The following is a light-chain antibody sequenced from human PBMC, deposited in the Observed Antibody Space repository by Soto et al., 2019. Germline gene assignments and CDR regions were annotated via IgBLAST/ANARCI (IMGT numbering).Light chain of an antibody. CDR1: QSVSSSY. Sequence: EIVLTQSPGTLSLSPGERATLSCRASQSVSSSYLAWYQQKPGQAPRLLIYGASTRATGIPARFSGSGSGTEFTLTVSSLQSEDFAVYYFQQYNNWPPITFGQGTKVDIK. CDR2: GAS. CDR3: QQYNNWPPIT. J-gene: IGKJ1*01. V-gene: IGKV3-15*01.